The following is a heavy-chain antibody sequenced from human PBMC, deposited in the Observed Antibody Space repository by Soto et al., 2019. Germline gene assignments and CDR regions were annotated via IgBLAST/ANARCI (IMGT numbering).Heavy chain of an antibody. J-gene: IGHJ6*03. Sequence: QLQLQESGPGLVKPSETLSLTCTVSGGSISSSSYYWGWIRQPPGKGLEWIGCIYYSGSTYYNPSLMIRVALSVDTSKRHVSLTLSSVAAADTAVDYCARGVPAAIYYYYMDVWGKGTTVTVSS. CDR1: GGSISSSSYY. D-gene: IGHD2-2*01. V-gene: IGHV4-39*02. CDR2: IYYSGST. CDR3: ARGVPAAIYYYYMDV.